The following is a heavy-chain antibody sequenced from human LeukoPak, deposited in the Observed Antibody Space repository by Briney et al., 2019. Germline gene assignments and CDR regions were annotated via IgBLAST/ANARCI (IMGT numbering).Heavy chain of an antibody. CDR3: ARSASGYRTNYYFDY. CDR1: GFTFRSNY. Sequence: GGSLRLSCAASGFTFRSNYMSWVRQAPGKGLEWVSVIYSGGSTYYADSVKGRFTISRDNSKNTLYLQMNSLRAEDTAVYYCARSASGYRTNYYFDYWGQGTLVTVSS. CDR2: IYSGGST. V-gene: IGHV3-66*02. D-gene: IGHD5-18*01. J-gene: IGHJ4*02.